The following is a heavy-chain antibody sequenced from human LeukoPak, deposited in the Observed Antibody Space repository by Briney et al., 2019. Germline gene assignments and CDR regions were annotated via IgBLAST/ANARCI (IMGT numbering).Heavy chain of an antibody. CDR1: GFSFSTYA. Sequence: GGSLRLSCSASGFSFSTYAMHWVRQAPGKGLEFISTIDSDDYTTYYADSVRGRFTISRDNFKNTLYLQMTSLRAEDTAVYYCVKPQGYYYDTTAFQVHGFDIWGRGTKVTVSS. J-gene: IGHJ3*02. D-gene: IGHD3-22*01. CDR2: IDSDDYTT. V-gene: IGHV3-64D*06. CDR3: VKPQGYYYDTTAFQVHGFDI.